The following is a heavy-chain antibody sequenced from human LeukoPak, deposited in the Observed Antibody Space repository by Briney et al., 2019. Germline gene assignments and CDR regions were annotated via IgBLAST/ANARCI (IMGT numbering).Heavy chain of an antibody. Sequence: SETLSLTCTVSGGSISSYYWNWIRQPPGKGLEWIGYIYYSGSTYYNPSLKSRVTISVDTSKNQFSLKLSSVTAADTAVYYCASICSSTSCYASWGQGTLVTVSS. CDR1: GGSISSYY. V-gene: IGHV4-59*08. CDR2: IYYSGST. D-gene: IGHD2-2*01. J-gene: IGHJ5*02. CDR3: ASICSSTSCYAS.